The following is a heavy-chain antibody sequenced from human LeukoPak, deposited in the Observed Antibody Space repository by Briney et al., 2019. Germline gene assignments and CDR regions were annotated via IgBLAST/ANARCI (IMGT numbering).Heavy chain of an antibody. CDR2: ISGSGSIT. D-gene: IGHD4-17*01. V-gene: IGHV3-23*01. J-gene: IGHJ4*02. Sequence: GGSLRLSCAASGFTFSSYAMSGVRQAPGEGLEWVSGISGSGSITYYADSVKGRFTISRDNSKNTLYLQMNSLRAEDTAVYYCAKDLYGDYHNDYWGQGTLVTVSS. CDR1: GFTFSSYA. CDR3: AKDLYGDYHNDY.